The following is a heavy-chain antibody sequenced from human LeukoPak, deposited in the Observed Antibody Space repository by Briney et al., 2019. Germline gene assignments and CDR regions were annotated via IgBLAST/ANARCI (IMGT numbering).Heavy chain of an antibody. J-gene: IGHJ4*02. V-gene: IGHV5-51*01. Sequence: GESLKISCKGSGYSFTTYWIGWVRQMPGKGLEWMGIIYPGDSDTRYSPSFQGHVTISADKSISTAYLQWSSLRASDSAMYYCARLATRSRQIDYWGQGTLVTVSS. CDR1: GYSFTTYW. CDR3: ARLATRSRQIDY. CDR2: IYPGDSDT. D-gene: IGHD5-24*01.